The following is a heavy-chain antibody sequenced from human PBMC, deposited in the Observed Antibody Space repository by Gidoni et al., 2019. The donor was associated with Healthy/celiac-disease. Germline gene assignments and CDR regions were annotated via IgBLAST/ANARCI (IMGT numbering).Heavy chain of an antibody. Sequence: QVQLVQSGAEVQKPGASVKVSCKASGYTFTSYAMHWVRQAPGQRLEWMGWINAGNGNTKYSQKFQGRVTITRDTSASTAYMELSSLRSEDTAVYYCARGGTKTGYYFDYWGQGTLVTVSS. J-gene: IGHJ4*02. D-gene: IGHD1-7*01. CDR3: ARGGTKTGYYFDY. CDR1: GYTFTSYA. V-gene: IGHV1-3*01. CDR2: INAGNGNT.